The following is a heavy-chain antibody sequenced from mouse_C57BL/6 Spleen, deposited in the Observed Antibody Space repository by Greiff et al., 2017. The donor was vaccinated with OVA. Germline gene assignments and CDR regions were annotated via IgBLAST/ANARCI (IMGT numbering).Heavy chain of an antibody. V-gene: IGHV1-50*01. J-gene: IGHJ3*01. D-gene: IGHD2-4*01. CDR2: IDPADSYT. Sequence: QVQLQQPGAELVKPGASVKLSCKASGYTFTSYWMQWVKQRPGQGLEWIGEIDPADSYTNYNQKFKGKATLTVDTSSSTAYMQLSSLTSEEAAVYYCAWVYYDYDGGFAYWGQGTLVTVSA. CDR1: GYTFTSYW. CDR3: AWVYYDYDGGFAY.